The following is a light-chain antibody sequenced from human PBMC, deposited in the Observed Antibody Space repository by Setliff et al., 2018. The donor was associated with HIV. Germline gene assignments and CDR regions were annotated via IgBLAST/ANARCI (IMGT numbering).Light chain of an antibody. CDR1: SSDVGTYNY. J-gene: IGLJ3*02. CDR2: DVS. Sequence: VLTQPASVSGSPGQSITISCTGTSSDVGTYNYVSWYQQHPGKAPKLMIYDVSKRPSGVSNRFSASKSGNTASLTISGLQAEDEADYYCCSFAGSGWVFGGGTKVTVL. CDR3: CSFAGSGWV. V-gene: IGLV2-23*02.